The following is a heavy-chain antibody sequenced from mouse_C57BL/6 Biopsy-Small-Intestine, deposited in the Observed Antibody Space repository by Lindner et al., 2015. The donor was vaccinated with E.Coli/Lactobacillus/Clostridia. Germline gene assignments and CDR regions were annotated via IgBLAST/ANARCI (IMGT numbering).Heavy chain of an antibody. CDR1: GFSLTSYA. V-gene: IGHV2-9-1*01. D-gene: IGHD1-1*01. CDR2: IWTGGGT. CDR3: ARNWGFFYGSSRFAY. J-gene: IGHJ3*01. Sequence: VQLQESGPGLVAPSQSLSITCTVSGFSLTSYAISWVRQPPGKGLEWLGVIWTGGGTNYNSALKSRLSISKDNSKSRVFLKMNSLQTDDTARYYCARNWGFFYGSSRFAYWGQGTLVTVSA.